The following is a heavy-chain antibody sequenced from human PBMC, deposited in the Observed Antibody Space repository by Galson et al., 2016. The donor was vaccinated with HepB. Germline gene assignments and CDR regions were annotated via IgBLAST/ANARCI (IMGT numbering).Heavy chain of an antibody. Sequence: SLRLSCAASGFTVSTNYLNWVRQAPGKGLEWVSGFYSGDNTFYADSVKGRFTISRDNTKNTVFLQMSSLLAEDTAVYYCARQRQPVRNYYYNYGMDVWGQGTTVTVAS. CDR1: GFTVSTNY. V-gene: IGHV3-53*01. CDR3: ARQRQPVRNYYYNYGMDV. D-gene: IGHD6-6*01. CDR2: FYSGDNT. J-gene: IGHJ6*02.